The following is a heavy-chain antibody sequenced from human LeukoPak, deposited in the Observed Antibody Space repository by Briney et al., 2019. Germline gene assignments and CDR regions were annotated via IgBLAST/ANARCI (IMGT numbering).Heavy chain of an antibody. D-gene: IGHD3-3*01. Sequence: ASVKVSRKASGYTFTSYGISWVRQAPGQGLEWMGWISAYNGNTNYAQKLQGRVTMTTDTSTSTAYMELRSLRSDDTAVYYCARGITIFGVVSATPLYYFDYWGQGTLVTVSS. CDR3: ARGITIFGVVSATPLYYFDY. V-gene: IGHV1-18*01. CDR2: ISAYNGNT. CDR1: GYTFTSYG. J-gene: IGHJ4*02.